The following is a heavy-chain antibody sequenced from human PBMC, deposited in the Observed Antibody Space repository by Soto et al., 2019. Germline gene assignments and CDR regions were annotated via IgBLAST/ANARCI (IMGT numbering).Heavy chain of an antibody. V-gene: IGHV3-20*01. J-gene: IGHJ5*02. CDR3: ARVEGGEVVVAATNWFDP. CDR1: GFTFDDYG. D-gene: IGHD2-15*01. Sequence: EVQLVESGGGVVRPGGSLRLSCAASGFTFDDYGMSWVRQAPGKGLEWVSGINWNGGSTGYADSVKGRFTISRDNAKNSLYLQMNRLRAEDTALYHCARVEGGEVVVAATNWFDPWGQGTLVTVSS. CDR2: INWNGGST.